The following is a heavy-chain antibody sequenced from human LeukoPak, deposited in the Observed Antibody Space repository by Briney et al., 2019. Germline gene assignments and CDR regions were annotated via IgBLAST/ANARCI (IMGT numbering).Heavy chain of an antibody. Sequence: PGGSLRLSCAASGFTFSSYAMSWVRQAPGKGLEWVSAISGSGGSTYSADSVKGRFTISRDNSKNTLYLQMNSLRAEDTAVYYCANQKDFGVVIIPVLEFLIWGQGTLVTVSS. D-gene: IGHD3-3*01. J-gene: IGHJ4*02. CDR1: GFTFSSYA. CDR2: ISGSGGST. V-gene: IGHV3-23*01. CDR3: ANQKDFGVVIIPVLEFLI.